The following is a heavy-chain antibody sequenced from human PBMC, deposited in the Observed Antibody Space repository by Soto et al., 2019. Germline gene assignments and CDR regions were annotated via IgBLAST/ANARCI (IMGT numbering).Heavy chain of an antibody. CDR1: GGSISSGGYC. J-gene: IGHJ5*02. CDR2: IYYSGST. Sequence: SETLSLTCTVSGGSISSGGYCWSWIRQHPGKGLEWIGYIYYSGSTYYNPSLKSRVTISVDTSKNQFSLKLSSVTAADTAVYYCARGGNWFDPWGQGTLVTVSS. V-gene: IGHV4-31*03. D-gene: IGHD3-10*01. CDR3: ARGGNWFDP.